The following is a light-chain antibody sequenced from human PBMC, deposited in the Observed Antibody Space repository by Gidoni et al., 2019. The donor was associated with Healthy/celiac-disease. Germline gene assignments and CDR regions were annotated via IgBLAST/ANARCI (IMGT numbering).Light chain of an antibody. J-gene: IGKJ3*01. CDR3: QQSYSTPIT. V-gene: IGKV1-39*01. Sequence: DIQMTQSPSSLSASVGDRVTITCRASQSISSYLNWYQQKPGKAPKLLIYAASSLQSGVPSRFSGSGSGTDFTLTISSLQPGDFATYYCQQSYSTPITFXPXTKVDIK. CDR2: AAS. CDR1: QSISSY.